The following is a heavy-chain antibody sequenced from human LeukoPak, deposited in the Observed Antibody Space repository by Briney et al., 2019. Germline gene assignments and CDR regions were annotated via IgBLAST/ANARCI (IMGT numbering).Heavy chain of an antibody. CDR3: ARFRSAKQLWLSYFDY. V-gene: IGHV4-59*01. CDR2: IYYSGGT. CDR1: GGSISSYY. D-gene: IGHD5-18*01. Sequence: SETLSLTCTVSGGSISSYYWSWIRQPPGKGLEWIGYIYYSGGTNYNPSLKSRVTISVDTSKNQFSLKLSSVTAADTAVYYCARFRSAKQLWLSYFDYWGQGTLVTVSS. J-gene: IGHJ4*02.